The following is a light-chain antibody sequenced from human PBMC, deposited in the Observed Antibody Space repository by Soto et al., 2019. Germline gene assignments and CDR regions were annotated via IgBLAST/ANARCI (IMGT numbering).Light chain of an antibody. J-gene: IGKJ3*01. Sequence: DTQMTQSPSSLSAYVGDRVTITCRASESISNRLNWYQQQPGKAPKLLIHTATTLQSGVPSRFSGSGSGTDFTLSINSLQPEDFATYYCQQSYTKSITFGPGTRVDIK. CDR1: ESISNR. CDR2: TAT. V-gene: IGKV1-39*01. CDR3: QQSYTKSIT.